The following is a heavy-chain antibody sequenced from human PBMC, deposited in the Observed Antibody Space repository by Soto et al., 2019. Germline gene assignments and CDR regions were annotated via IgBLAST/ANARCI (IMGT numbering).Heavy chain of an antibody. CDR3: AREQYNWKL. Sequence: PSETLSLTCSVSGVSITSYYWTWIRHPPGKGLEWIGYVYHTGNTYYNPSLKSRVTISLDTSKNQVSLRLGSVTAADTAVYYCAREQYNWKLWGQGTLVTVSS. CDR2: VYHTGNT. CDR1: GVSITSYY. D-gene: IGHD1-20*01. V-gene: IGHV4-59*01. J-gene: IGHJ4*02.